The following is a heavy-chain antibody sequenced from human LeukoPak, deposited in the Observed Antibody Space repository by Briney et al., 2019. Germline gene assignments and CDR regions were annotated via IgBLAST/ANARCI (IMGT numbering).Heavy chain of an antibody. CDR3: ARRAPYDILSGYPFDY. V-gene: IGHV4-59*08. CDR1: GGSISNYY. CDR2: IYYSGST. J-gene: IGHJ4*02. Sequence: PSETLSLTCTVSGGSISNYYWSWIRQPPGKGLEWIGYIYYSGSTNYNPSLKSRVTISVDTSQNQFSLKLSSVTAADTAVYYCARRAPYDILSGYPFDYWGQGTLVTVSS. D-gene: IGHD3-9*01.